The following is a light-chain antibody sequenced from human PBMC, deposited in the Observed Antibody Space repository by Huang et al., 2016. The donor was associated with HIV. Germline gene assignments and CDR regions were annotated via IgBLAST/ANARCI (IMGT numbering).Light chain of an antibody. CDR1: QSISTY. CDR2: AAS. Sequence: DIQMTQSPSSLSASVGDRVTITCRASQSISTYLNWYQQKPGKAPKLLIYAASSLQSGVPSGFSGSGSRTDFTLTISSLQPEDFATYYCQQSYSTIFTFGPGTKVDIK. J-gene: IGKJ3*01. CDR3: QQSYSTIFT. V-gene: IGKV1-39*01.